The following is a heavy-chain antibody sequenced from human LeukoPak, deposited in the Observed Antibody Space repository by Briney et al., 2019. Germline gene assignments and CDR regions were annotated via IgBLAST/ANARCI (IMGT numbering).Heavy chain of an antibody. CDR1: GGSFSGYY. D-gene: IGHD6-19*01. Sequence: SETLSLTCAVYGGSFSGYYWSWIRQPPGKGLEWIGEINHSGSTNYNPSLKSRVTISVDTSKNQFSLKLSSVTAAGTAVYYCARTQWLENIDYWGQGTLVTVSS. CDR2: INHSGST. V-gene: IGHV4-34*01. CDR3: ARTQWLENIDY. J-gene: IGHJ4*02.